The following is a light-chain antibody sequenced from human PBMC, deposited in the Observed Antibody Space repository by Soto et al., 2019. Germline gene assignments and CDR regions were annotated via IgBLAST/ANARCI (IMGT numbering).Light chain of an antibody. Sequence: DIHMTQSPSSPSASVGDRVTITCRASQDINNKVGWLQQKPGKAPQSLIYAASNLQTGVPLIFSGSGSGTDFTLTISSLQPEDSATYFCHQWHLYPGTFGGGTKVDIK. J-gene: IGKJ4*02. V-gene: IGKV1-16*01. CDR1: QDINNK. CDR3: HQWHLYPGT. CDR2: AAS.